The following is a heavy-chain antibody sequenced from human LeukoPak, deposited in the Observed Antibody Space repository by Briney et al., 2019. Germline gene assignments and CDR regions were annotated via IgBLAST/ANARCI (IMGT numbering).Heavy chain of an antibody. Sequence: ASVKVSCTASGYTFTSHGISWVRQAPGQGLEWMGWISAYNGNTNYAQKLQGRVTMTTDTSTSTAYMELRSLRSDDTAVYYCARLKDYGGIDYWGQGTLVTVSS. CDR3: ARLKDYGGIDY. J-gene: IGHJ4*02. D-gene: IGHD4-23*01. V-gene: IGHV1-18*01. CDR1: GYTFTSHG. CDR2: ISAYNGNT.